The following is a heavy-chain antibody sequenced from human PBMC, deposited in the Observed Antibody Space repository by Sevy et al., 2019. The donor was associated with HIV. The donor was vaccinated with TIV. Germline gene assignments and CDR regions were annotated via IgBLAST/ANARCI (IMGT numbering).Heavy chain of an antibody. Sequence: TLSLTCTVSGGSISSGSYYWSWIRQPAGKGLEWIGRIYTSGSTNYNPSLKSRVTMSVDTSKNQFSLKLSSVTAADTAVYYCARAPTYYDFWSVGWFDPWGQGTLVTVSS. V-gene: IGHV4-61*02. CDR1: GGSISSGSYY. J-gene: IGHJ5*02. CDR3: ARAPTYYDFWSVGWFDP. CDR2: IYTSGST. D-gene: IGHD3-3*01.